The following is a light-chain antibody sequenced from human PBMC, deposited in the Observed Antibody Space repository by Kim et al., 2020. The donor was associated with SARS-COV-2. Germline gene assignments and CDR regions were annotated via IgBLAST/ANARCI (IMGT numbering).Light chain of an antibody. Sequence: ASVGYRVTITGRASRSIAGLLAWYQQKPGQAPKLLIYEASTLKSGVPSRFTGSGSGTEFTLIISSLQPDDFATYYCQQYRSYPWTFGQGTKVDIK. CDR3: QQYRSYPWT. CDR2: EAS. CDR1: RSIAGL. J-gene: IGKJ1*01. V-gene: IGKV1-5*03.